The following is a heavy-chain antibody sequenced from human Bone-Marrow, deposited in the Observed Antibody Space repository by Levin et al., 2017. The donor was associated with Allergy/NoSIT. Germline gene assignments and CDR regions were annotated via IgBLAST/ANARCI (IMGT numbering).Heavy chain of an antibody. Sequence: SETLSLTCTVSGGSISSGDYYWSWIRQPPGKGLEWIGYIYYSGSTYYNPSLKSRVTISVDTSKNQFSLKLSSVTAADTAVYYCARLWFGELAPNWFDPWGQGTLVTVSS. CDR1: GGSISSGDYY. CDR2: IYYSGST. CDR3: ARLWFGELAPNWFDP. J-gene: IGHJ5*02. V-gene: IGHV4-30-4*01. D-gene: IGHD3-10*01.